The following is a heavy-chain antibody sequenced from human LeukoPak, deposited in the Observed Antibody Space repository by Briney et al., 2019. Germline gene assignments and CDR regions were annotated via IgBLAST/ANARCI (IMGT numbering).Heavy chain of an antibody. D-gene: IGHD1-14*01. V-gene: IGHV4-4*07. CDR1: GGSISSYY. CDR2: IYTSGST. CDR3: AREGTGFKKNWFDP. Sequence: SETLSLTCTVSGGSISSYYWSWIRQPAGKGLEWIGRIYTSGSTNYNPSLKSRVTMSVDTSKNQFSLKLSSVTAADTAVYYCAREGTGFKKNWFDPWGQGTPVTVSS. J-gene: IGHJ5*02.